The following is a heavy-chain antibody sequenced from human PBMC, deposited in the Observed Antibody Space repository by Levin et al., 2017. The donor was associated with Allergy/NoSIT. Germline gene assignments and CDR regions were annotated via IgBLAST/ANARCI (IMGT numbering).Heavy chain of an antibody. V-gene: IGHV4-38-2*01. CDR1: GYSISSGYY. D-gene: IGHD2-2*01. J-gene: IGHJ5*02. CDR3: ARSSSTSWQDYSGWFDP. CDR2: IYHSGST. Sequence: SETLSLTCAVSGYSISSGYYWGWIRQPPGKGLEWIGSIYHSGSTYYNPSLKSRVTISVDTSKNQFSLKLSSVTAADTAVYYCARSSSTSWQDYSGWFDPWGQGTLVTVSS.